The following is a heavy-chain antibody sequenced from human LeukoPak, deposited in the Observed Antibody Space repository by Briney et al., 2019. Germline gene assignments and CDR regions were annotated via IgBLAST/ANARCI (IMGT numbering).Heavy chain of an antibody. Sequence: GGSLRLSCAASGFTVSSNYMSWVRQAPGKGLEWVSVIYSGGSTYYADSVKGRFTISRDNSKNSLYLQMNSLRAEDAAVYYCARDRVGALECFDYWGQGTLVTVSS. J-gene: IGHJ4*02. CDR3: ARDRVGALECFDY. D-gene: IGHD1-26*01. CDR2: IYSGGST. V-gene: IGHV3-66*01. CDR1: GFTVSSNY.